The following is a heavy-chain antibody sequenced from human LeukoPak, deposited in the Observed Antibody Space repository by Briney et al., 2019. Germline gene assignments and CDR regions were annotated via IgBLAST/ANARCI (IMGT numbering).Heavy chain of an antibody. CDR1: GYTFTSYG. D-gene: IGHD3-3*01. J-gene: IGHJ3*02. Sequence: ASVKVSCKASGYTFTSYGISWVRQAPGQGLEWMGWISAYNGNTNYAQKLQGRVTMTTDTSTSTAYMELRSLRSDDTAVYYCARADYYYWRCYLGLDAFYIWGQGTMVTVSS. CDR2: ISAYNGNT. CDR3: ARADYYYWRCYLGLDAFYI. V-gene: IGHV1-18*01.